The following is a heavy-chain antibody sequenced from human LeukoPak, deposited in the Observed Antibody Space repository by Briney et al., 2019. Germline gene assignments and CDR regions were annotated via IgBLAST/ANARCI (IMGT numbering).Heavy chain of an antibody. CDR2: IYHSGST. CDR3: ARVNDGIFDY. V-gene: IGHV4-34*01. J-gene: IGHJ4*02. D-gene: IGHD4-23*01. Sequence: SETLSLTCAVYGGSFSGYYWSWIRQPPGKGLEWIGSIYHSGSTYYNPSLKSRVTISVDTSKNQFSLKLSSVTAADTAVYYCARVNDGIFDYWGQGTLVTVSS. CDR1: GGSFSGYY.